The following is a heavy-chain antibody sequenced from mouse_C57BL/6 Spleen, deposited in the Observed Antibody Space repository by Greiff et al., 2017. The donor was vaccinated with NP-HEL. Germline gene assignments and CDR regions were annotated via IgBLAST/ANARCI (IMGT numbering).Heavy chain of an antibody. Sequence: VQLQQSGAELVRPGASVKLSCTASGFNIKDDYMHWVKQRPEQGLEWIGGIDPENGDTEYASKFKGKATITADTSSNTAYLQLSSLTSEDTAVSYCTSGYYYGSSSAAMDYWGQGTSVTVSS. D-gene: IGHD1-1*01. V-gene: IGHV14-4*01. CDR2: IDPENGDT. J-gene: IGHJ4*01. CDR1: GFNIKDDY. CDR3: TSGYYYGSSSAAMDY.